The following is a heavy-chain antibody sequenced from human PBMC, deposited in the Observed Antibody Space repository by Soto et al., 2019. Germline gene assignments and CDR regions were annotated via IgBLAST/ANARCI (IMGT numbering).Heavy chain of an antibody. CDR3: ATDYLLH. Sequence: SDTLSLTCAVYGGSFSGYYWSWIRQPPGKGLEWIGEINHSGSTNYNPSLKSRVTISVDTSKNQFSLKLSSVTAADTAVYYCATDYLLHWGQGTLVTVSS. J-gene: IGHJ4*01. CDR1: GGSFSGYY. V-gene: IGHV4-34*01. CDR2: INHSGST. D-gene: IGHD5-12*01.